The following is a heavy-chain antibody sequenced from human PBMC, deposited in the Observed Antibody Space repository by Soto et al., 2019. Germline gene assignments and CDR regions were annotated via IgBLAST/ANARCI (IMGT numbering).Heavy chain of an antibody. Sequence: QVQLVESGGGSVKPGGSLRLSCATSGFTFSDYYMSWIRQAPGKGLEWVSYISSRSGYTNYADSVKGRFTISRDNAKNLLYLQMNSLRAEDTAVYYCARDRTDLEGGGFDYWGQGILGTGSS. CDR2: ISSRSGYT. D-gene: IGHD3-16*01. V-gene: IGHV3-11*05. J-gene: IGHJ4*02. CDR3: ARDRTDLEGGGFDY. CDR1: GFTFSDYY.